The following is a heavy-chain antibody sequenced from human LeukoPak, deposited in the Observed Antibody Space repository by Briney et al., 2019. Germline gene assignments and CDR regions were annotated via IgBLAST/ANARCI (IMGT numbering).Heavy chain of an antibody. J-gene: IGHJ3*02. CDR2: IYYSGST. CDR3: ARELRDAFDI. D-gene: IGHD3-16*01. CDR1: GGSFSGYY. Sequence: PSETLSLTCAVYGGSFSGYYWSWIRQPPGKGLEWIGYIYYSGSTNYNPSLKSRVTISLDTSKNQFSLKLRSVTAADTAVYYCARELRDAFDIWGQGTMVIVSS. V-gene: IGHV4-59*01.